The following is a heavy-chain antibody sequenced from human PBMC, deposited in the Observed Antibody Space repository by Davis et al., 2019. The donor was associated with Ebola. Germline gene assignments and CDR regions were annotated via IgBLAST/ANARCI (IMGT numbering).Heavy chain of an antibody. Sequence: PGGSLRLSCAASGFTFSSYAMHWVRQAPGKGLEWVAVISYDGSNKYYADSVKGRFTISRDNSKNTLYLQMNSLRAEDTAVYYCASSMVRGVIYYYYYGMDVWGQGTTVTVSS. CDR2: ISYDGSNK. CDR3: ASSMVRGVIYYYYYGMDV. V-gene: IGHV3-30-3*01. CDR1: GFTFSSYA. D-gene: IGHD3-10*01. J-gene: IGHJ6*02.